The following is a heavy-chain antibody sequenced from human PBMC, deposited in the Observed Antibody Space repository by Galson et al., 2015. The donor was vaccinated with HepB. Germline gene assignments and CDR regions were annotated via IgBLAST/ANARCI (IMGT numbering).Heavy chain of an antibody. J-gene: IGHJ4*02. CDR1: GFTFSSYA. CDR2: ISYDGSNK. V-gene: IGHV3-30*04. Sequence: SLRLSCAASGFTFSSYAMHWVRQAPGKGLEWVAVISYDGSNKYYADSVKGRFTISRDNSKNTLYLQMNSLRAEDTAVYYCARDPKLSSSWFLGFDYWGQGTLVTVSS. D-gene: IGHD6-13*01. CDR3: ARDPKLSSSWFLGFDY.